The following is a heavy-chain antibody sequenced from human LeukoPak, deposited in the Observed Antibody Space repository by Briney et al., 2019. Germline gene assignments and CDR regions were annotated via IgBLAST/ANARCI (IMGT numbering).Heavy chain of an antibody. Sequence: SETLSLTCTVSGGSISSYYWSWVRQPPGKGLEWIGYIYYSGSTNYNPSLKSRVTISVDTSKNLCSLKVSSVTAADTAVYYCARVSCSSWIFDSWGQGTLVTVAS. V-gene: IGHV4-59*01. CDR3: ARVSCSSWIFDS. CDR2: IYYSGST. CDR1: GGSISSYY. J-gene: IGHJ4*02. D-gene: IGHD6-13*01.